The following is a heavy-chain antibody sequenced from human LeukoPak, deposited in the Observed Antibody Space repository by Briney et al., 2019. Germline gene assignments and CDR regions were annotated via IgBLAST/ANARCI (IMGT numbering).Heavy chain of an antibody. V-gene: IGHV4-39*01. D-gene: IGHD7-27*01. Sequence: SETLSLTCTVSGNSISTSKSYWGWIRQPPLKGLEWIGSIYFSGNTYYNASLKSRVTISVDTSKNQFSLTLTSVTAADTAVYYCASGPGLGRWFDPWGQGTLVTVSS. J-gene: IGHJ5*02. CDR1: GNSISTSKSY. CDR2: IYFSGNT. CDR3: ASGPGLGRWFDP.